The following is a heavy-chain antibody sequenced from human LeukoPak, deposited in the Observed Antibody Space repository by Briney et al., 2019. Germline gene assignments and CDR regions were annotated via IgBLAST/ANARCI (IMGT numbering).Heavy chain of an antibody. D-gene: IGHD3-3*01. CDR3: AGGGFWSGYPRHNWFDP. CDR1: GGSISSYY. Sequence: KPSETLSLTCTVSGGSISSYYWSWIRQPAGKGLEWIGRIYTSGSTNYNPSLKSRVTMSVDTSKNQFSLKLSSVTAADTAVYYCAGGGFWSGYPRHNWFDPWGQGTLVTVSS. J-gene: IGHJ5*02. V-gene: IGHV4-4*07. CDR2: IYTSGST.